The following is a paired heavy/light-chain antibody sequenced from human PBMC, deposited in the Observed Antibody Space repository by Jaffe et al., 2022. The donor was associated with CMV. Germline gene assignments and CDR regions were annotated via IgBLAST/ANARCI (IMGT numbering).Light chain of an antibody. J-gene: IGKJ2*01. V-gene: IGKV1-39*01. CDR3: QQSYSTLGYT. CDR2: AAS. CDR1: QSISSY. Sequence: DIQMTQSPSSLSASVGDRVTITCRASQSISSYLNWYQQKPGKAPKLLIYAASSLQSGVPSRFSGSGSGTDFTLTISSLQPEDFATYYCQQSYSTLGYTFGQGTKLEIK.
Heavy chain of an antibody. CDR2: IYYSGST. Sequence: QVQLQESGPGLVKPSQTLSLTCTVSGGSISSGGYYWSWIRQHPGKGLEWIGYIYYSGSTYYNPSLKSRVTISVDTSKNQFSLKLSSVTAADTAVYYCARVFRLALKRGVNWNPGWYFDYWGQGTLVTVSS. D-gene: IGHD1-1*01. CDR1: GGSISSGGYY. V-gene: IGHV4-31*03. J-gene: IGHJ4*02. CDR3: ARVFRLALKRGVNWNPGWYFDY.